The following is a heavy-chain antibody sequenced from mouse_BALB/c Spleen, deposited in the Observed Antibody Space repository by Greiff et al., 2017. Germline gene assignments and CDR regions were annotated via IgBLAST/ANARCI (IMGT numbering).Heavy chain of an antibody. Sequence: DVHLVESGGDLVKPGGSLKLSCAASGFTFSSYGMSWVRQTPDKRLEWVATISSGGSYTYYPDSVKGRFTISRDNAKNTLYLQMSSLKSEDTAMYYCARHDYDEGLAYWGQGTLVTVSA. CDR1: GFTFSSYG. J-gene: IGHJ3*01. CDR3: ARHDYDEGLAY. V-gene: IGHV5-6*01. D-gene: IGHD2-4*01. CDR2: ISSGGSYT.